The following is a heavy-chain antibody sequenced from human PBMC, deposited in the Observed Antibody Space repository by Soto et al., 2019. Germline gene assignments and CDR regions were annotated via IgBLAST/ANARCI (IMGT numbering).Heavy chain of an antibody. Sequence: GGSLRLSCAASGFSFSTYAMSWVRQAPGKGLEWVSAVSGSGGSTHYADSVKGRFSISRDNSKNTLYLQMSSLRDEDTAVYYCARDVASGTYNYFDFWGQGSLVTVSS. CDR3: ARDVASGTYNYFDF. J-gene: IGHJ4*02. CDR2: VSGSGGST. D-gene: IGHD1-26*01. CDR1: GFSFSTYA. V-gene: IGHV3-23*01.